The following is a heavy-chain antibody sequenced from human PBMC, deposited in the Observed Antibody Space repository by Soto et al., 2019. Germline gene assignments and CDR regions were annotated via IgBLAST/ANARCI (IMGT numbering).Heavy chain of an antibody. CDR2: IYSGGST. Sequence: GGSLRLSCAASVFTVSNSYMSWVRQAPGKGLEWVSVIYSGGSTYYADSVKGRFTISRDSSKNTLYLQMNSLRAEDTAVYYCARGFQSSFGYWGQGTLVTVSS. V-gene: IGHV3-53*01. D-gene: IGHD2-21*01. CDR1: VFTVSNSY. CDR3: ARGFQSSFGY. J-gene: IGHJ4*02.